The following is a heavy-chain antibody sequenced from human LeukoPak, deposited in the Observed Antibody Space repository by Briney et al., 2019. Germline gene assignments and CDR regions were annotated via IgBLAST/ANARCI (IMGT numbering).Heavy chain of an antibody. Sequence: ASVKVSCKASGGTFNRYAISWVRQAPGQGLEWMGGIIPIFGTANYAQKFQGRVTITADESSTTAYMELSGLRSEDTAVYYCATDASIYDSRGYYYLWWGQGTLVTVSS. CDR3: ATDASIYDSRGYYYLW. D-gene: IGHD3-22*01. CDR2: IIPIFGTA. V-gene: IGHV1-69*13. J-gene: IGHJ4*02. CDR1: GGTFNRYA.